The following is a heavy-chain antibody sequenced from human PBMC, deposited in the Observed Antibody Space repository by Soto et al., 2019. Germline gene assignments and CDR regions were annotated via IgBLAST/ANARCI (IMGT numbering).Heavy chain of an antibody. CDR2: IWYDGTKK. V-gene: IGHV3-33*06. D-gene: IGHD3-22*01. CDR3: AKGYYEGSGYIAY. J-gene: IGHJ4*02. CDR1: GFTFSNFG. Sequence: PERSLRRSCAASGFTFSNFGMHWIRQAPGKGQEWVAVIWYDGTKKYYTDSVKGLFTISRDNSKSTLFLQMDCLRVEDTAVYYCAKGYYEGSGYIAYWGQGT.